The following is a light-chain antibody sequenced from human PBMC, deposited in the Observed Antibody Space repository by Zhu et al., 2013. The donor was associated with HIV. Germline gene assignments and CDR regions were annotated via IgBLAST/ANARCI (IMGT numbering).Light chain of an antibody. CDR2: RDN. CDR1: KLGSKF. V-gene: IGLV3-1*01. CDR3: QAWDIRSAYV. J-gene: IGLJ1*01. Sequence: SYDLAQPPSVSVSPGQTVNITCSGDKLGSKFASWYQQKPGQSPLLVIYRDNKRPSGIPERFSGSNSGSTATLTISGTQAMDEGDYYCQAWDIRSAYVFGTGTKVTVL.